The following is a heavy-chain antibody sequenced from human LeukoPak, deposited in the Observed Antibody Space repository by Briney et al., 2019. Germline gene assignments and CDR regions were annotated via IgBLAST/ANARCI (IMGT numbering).Heavy chain of an antibody. J-gene: IGHJ4*02. CDR1: GYTFSDYF. CDR2: ISAYNGNT. Sequence: ASVRVSCKASGYTFSDYFIHWVRQAPGQGLEWMGWISAYNGNTNYAQKLQGRVTMTTDTSTSTAYMELRSLRSDDTAVYYCARVRIAAAGTGDYWGQGTLVTVSS. D-gene: IGHD6-13*01. V-gene: IGHV1-18*04. CDR3: ARVRIAAAGTGDY.